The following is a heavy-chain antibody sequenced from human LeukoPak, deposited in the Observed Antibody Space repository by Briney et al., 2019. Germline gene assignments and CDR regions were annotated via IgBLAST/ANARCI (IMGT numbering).Heavy chain of an antibody. CDR1: GYTFTGYY. Sequence: ASVKVSCKASGYTFTGYYMHWVRQAPGQGLEWMGWINPNSGGTNYAQKFQGRVTMTRDTSISTAYMELSRLRSDDTAVYYCASFQGAADYYYYYYMDVWGKGTTVTVSS. CDR3: ASFQGAADYYYYYYMDV. V-gene: IGHV1-2*02. J-gene: IGHJ6*03. CDR2: INPNSGGT. D-gene: IGHD6-13*01.